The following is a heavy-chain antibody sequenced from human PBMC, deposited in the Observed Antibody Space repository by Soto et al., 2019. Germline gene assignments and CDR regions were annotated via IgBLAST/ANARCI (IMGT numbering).Heavy chain of an antibody. CDR1: GFILRSNG. CDR2: SSFDGTKT. V-gene: IGHV3-30*18. J-gene: IGHJ6*02. CDR3: AKDRGYDYKNGLDV. D-gene: IGHD5-12*01. Sequence: QEHLVESGGGVVQPGESLRLSCAASGFILRSNGMHWVRQAPGKGLEWVAVSSFDGTKTYYADSVKGRFTISRDTPNNTLRLQMTSLRVEDTAIYYCAKDRGYDYKNGLDVWGQGTTVTVSS.